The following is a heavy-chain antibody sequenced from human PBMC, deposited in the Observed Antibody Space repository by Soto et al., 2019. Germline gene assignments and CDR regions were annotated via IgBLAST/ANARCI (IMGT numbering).Heavy chain of an antibody. D-gene: IGHD2-8*01. J-gene: IGHJ6*03. CDR1: GYSLTDYA. CDR3: ARVYGYYYHDVDV. Sequence: QAYLEQSGAEVKKPGASVKVSCKASGYSLTDYAITWVRQASGQGLEYVGWISPDSGNTDYAHKFQGRVTMTSNPSINTAYMEVSSLRSDDTAVYYCARVYGYYYHDVDVWGKGTTVTVSS. V-gene: IGHV1-8*01. CDR2: ISPDSGNT.